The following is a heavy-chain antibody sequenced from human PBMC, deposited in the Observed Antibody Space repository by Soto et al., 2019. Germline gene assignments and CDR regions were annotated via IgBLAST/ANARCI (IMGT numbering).Heavy chain of an antibody. CDR1: GYTFTSYG. J-gene: IGHJ4*02. Sequence: QVQLVQSGTEVKKPGASVKVSCKASGYTFTSYGISWVRQAPGQGLEWMGWIRAYKGNTNYAQKLQGRVTMTTDTSTSTDYMELRSLRSDATAVYYCARDAPPEDYWGQGTLVTVSS. CDR2: IRAYKGNT. V-gene: IGHV1-18*01. CDR3: ARDAPPEDY.